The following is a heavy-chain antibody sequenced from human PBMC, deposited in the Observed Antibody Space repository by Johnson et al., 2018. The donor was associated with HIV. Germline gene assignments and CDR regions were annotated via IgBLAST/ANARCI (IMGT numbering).Heavy chain of an antibody. J-gene: IGHJ3*02. D-gene: IGHD3-10*01. V-gene: IGHV3-66*01. CDR3: ASEVRGVLDI. CDR1: RFTVTTKY. Sequence: VQLVESGGGLVQPGGSLRLSCAASRFTVTTKYMSWVRQAPGKGLEWVSVIYSGGSTYYADSVKGRFTISRDNSKNTLYLQMNSLRVEDTAVYYCASEVRGVLDIWGQGTMVTVSS. CDR2: IYSGGST.